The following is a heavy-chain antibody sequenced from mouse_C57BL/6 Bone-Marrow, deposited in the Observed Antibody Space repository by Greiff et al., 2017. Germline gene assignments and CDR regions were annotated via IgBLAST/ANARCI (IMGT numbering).Heavy chain of an antibody. V-gene: IGHV1-78*01. J-gene: IGHJ3*01. D-gene: IGHD2-4*01. CDR1: GYTFTDHT. Sequence: VHLVESDAELVKPGASVKISCKVSGYTFTDHTIHWMKQRPEQGLEWIGYIYPRDGSTKYNEKFKGKATLTADKSSSTAYMQLNSLTSEDSAVYFCARRYDYGGAWFAYWGQGTLVTVSA. CDR2: IYPRDGST. CDR3: ARRYDYGGAWFAY.